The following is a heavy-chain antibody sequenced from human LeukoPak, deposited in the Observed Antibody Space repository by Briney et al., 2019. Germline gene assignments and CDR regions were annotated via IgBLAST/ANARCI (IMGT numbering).Heavy chain of an antibody. J-gene: IGHJ4*02. Sequence: ASVKVTFQASGYTFTGYYMHWVRQAPGQGLEWMGWINPNSGGTNYAQKFQGRATMTRDTSISTAYMELSRLRSDDTAVYYCARGYYYDSSGYYYEWGQGNLVTVSS. D-gene: IGHD3-22*01. CDR3: ARGYYYDSSGYYYE. CDR1: GYTFTGYY. V-gene: IGHV1-2*02. CDR2: INPNSGGT.